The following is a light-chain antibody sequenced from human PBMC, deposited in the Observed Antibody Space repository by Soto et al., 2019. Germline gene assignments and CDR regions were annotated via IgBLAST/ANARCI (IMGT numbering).Light chain of an antibody. V-gene: IGLV1-44*01. J-gene: IGLJ1*01. CDR3: AAWDDSLNVTVDV. Sequence: QSVLTQPPSASGTPGQRVTLSCSGSSSNIGSNTVNWYQQLPGTAPKLLIYSNNQRPSGVPDRFSGSKSGTSASLAISGLQSEDEADFYCAAWDDSLNVTVDVFATGTKLTVL. CDR2: SNN. CDR1: SSNIGSNT.